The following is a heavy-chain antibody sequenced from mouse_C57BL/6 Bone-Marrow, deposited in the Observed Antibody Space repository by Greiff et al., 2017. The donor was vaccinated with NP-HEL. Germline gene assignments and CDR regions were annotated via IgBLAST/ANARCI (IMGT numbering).Heavy chain of an antibody. V-gene: IGHV1-4*01. CDR2: INPSSGYT. CDR3: ARWDYYGSSYDY. CDR1: GYTFTSYT. J-gene: IGHJ2*01. Sequence: QVQLQQSGAELARPGASVMMSCKASGYTFTSYTMHWVKQRPGQGLEWIGYINPSSGYTKYNQKFKDKATLTADKSSSTAYMQLSSLTSEDSAVYYCARWDYYGSSYDYWGQGTTLTVSS. D-gene: IGHD1-1*01.